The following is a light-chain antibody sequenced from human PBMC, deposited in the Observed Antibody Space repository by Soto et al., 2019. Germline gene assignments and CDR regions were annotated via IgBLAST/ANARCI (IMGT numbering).Light chain of an antibody. V-gene: IGKV2-28*01. CDR1: QSLLHSNGYNY. Sequence: DIVMTQSPLSLPVTPGEPASISCRSSQSLLHSNGYNYLDWYLQKPGQSPQLLIYLGSNRASGVPDRFSGSGSGTDFTLKITRVEAEEVGVYYCMQPLQSWTVGQGTKGEIK. J-gene: IGKJ1*01. CDR3: MQPLQSWT. CDR2: LGS.